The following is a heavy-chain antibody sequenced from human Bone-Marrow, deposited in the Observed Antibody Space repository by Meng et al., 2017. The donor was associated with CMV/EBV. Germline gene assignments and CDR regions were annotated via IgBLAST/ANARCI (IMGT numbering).Heavy chain of an antibody. Sequence: GESLKISCAASGFTFIACCVNWVRQAPGKGLEWLSSIIISSCYKYYVDSVKGRFTISRDNAKNSLYLQMNSLRAEDTAVYYCASFGLIVVVTSLEVRNWGQGTMVTVSS. CDR3: ASFGLIVVVTSLEVRN. J-gene: IGHJ3*01. CDR2: IIISSCYK. D-gene: IGHD2-21*02. V-gene: IGHV3-21*01. CDR1: GFTFIACC.